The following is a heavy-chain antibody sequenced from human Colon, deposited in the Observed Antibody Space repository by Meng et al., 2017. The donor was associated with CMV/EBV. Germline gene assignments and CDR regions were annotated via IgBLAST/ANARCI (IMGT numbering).Heavy chain of an antibody. CDR1: GFTFNSYD. Sequence: GESLKISCEASGFTFNSYDMHWVRQAPGKGLEWVALIWYDATNKYYADSVKGRFTISRDNSKNTLYLQMNSLRAEDTAVYYCARDRLSPYYYDSSGYYAGDYWGQGTLVTVSS. D-gene: IGHD3-22*01. V-gene: IGHV3-30*02. CDR2: IWYDATNK. J-gene: IGHJ4*02. CDR3: ARDRLSPYYYDSSGYYAGDY.